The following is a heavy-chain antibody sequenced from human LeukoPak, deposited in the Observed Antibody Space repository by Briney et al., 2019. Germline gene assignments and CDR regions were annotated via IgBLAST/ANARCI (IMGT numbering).Heavy chain of an antibody. CDR2: IRYDGSNK. CDR1: GFTFSSYG. CDR3: ARDGMVEGAFDI. Sequence: PGGSLRLSCAASGFTFSSYGMHWVRQAPGKGLEWVAFIRYDGSNKYYADSAKGRFTISRDNSKNTLYLQMNSLRAEDTAVYYCARDGMVEGAFDIWGQGTMVTVSS. V-gene: IGHV3-30*02. D-gene: IGHD2-8*01. J-gene: IGHJ3*02.